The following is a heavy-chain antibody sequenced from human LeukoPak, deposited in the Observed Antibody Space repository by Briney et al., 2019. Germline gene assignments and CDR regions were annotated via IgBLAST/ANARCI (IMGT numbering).Heavy chain of an antibody. D-gene: IGHD2/OR15-2a*01. Sequence: GGSLRLSCAASGFTFSEYYMGWIRQAPGQGLEWISYISSNGLSAWYSDSVKGRFIISRDNARSSLYLHLNNLRAEDTAVYYCMTSLNPVIVSPYYFDSWGQGTLVPVSS. V-gene: IGHV3-11*04. J-gene: IGHJ4*02. CDR2: ISSNGLSA. CDR3: MTSLNPVIVSPYYFDS. CDR1: GFTFSEYY.